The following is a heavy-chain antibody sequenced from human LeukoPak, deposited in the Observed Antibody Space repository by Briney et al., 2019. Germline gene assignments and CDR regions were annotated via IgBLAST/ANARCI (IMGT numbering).Heavy chain of an antibody. CDR1: RFTFSTYA. D-gene: IGHD6-13*01. CDR3: AILGGSAAGT. J-gene: IGHJ5*02. CDR2: IGGSGAGT. Sequence: PTGGSLRLSCAASRFTFSTYAMSWVRQAPGKGLEWVSTIGGSGAGTYYADSVRGRFIVSRDNSKNTLYLQMNSLRAGDTSVYYCAILGGSAAGTWGQGTLVTVSS. V-gene: IGHV3-23*01.